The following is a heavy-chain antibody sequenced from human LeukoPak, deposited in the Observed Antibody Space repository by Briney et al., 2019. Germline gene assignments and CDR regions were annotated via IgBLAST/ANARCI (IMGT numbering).Heavy chain of an antibody. J-gene: IGHJ4*02. CDR2: LYPSGST. Sequence: SETLSLTCSVSGGSINSGYWSWIRQPPGKGLEWIGLLYPSGSTNYNPSPKSRVTISVDTSKNQFSLKLSSVAAADTAVYYCARGGRIAAAGTGYFDYWGQGTLVTVSS. CDR1: GGSINSGY. D-gene: IGHD6-13*01. V-gene: IGHV4-59*12. CDR3: ARGGRIAAAGTGYFDY.